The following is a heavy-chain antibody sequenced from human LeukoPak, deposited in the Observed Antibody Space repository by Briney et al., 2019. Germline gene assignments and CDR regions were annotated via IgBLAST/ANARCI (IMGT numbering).Heavy chain of an antibody. CDR1: GGSISSSSYY. D-gene: IGHD3-10*01. V-gene: IGHV4-39*01. Sequence: TPSETLSLTCTVSGGSISSSSYYWGWIRQPPGKGLEWIGSIYYSGSTYYNPSLKSRVTISVDTSKNQFSLKLSSVTAADTAVYYCARRITMVRGVMWDTFDYWGQGTPVTVSS. J-gene: IGHJ4*02. CDR3: ARRITMVRGVMWDTFDY. CDR2: IYYSGST.